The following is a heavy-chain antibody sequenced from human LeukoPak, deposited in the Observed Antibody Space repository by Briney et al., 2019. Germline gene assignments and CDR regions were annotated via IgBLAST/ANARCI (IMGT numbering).Heavy chain of an antibody. J-gene: IGHJ3*02. V-gene: IGHV3-15*01. Sequence: GGSLRLSCAASGFTVSSNYMSWVRQAPGKGLEWVGRIKSKTDGGTTDYAAPVKGRFTISRDDSKNTLYLQMNSLKTEDTAVYYCTTSGGYYDSSGYYSLDAFDIWGQGTMVTVSS. CDR1: GFTVSSNY. CDR2: IKSKTDGGTT. CDR3: TTSGGYYDSSGYYSLDAFDI. D-gene: IGHD3-22*01.